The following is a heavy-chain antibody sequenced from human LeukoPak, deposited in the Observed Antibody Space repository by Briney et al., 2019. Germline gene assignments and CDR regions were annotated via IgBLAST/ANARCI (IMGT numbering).Heavy chain of an antibody. CDR1: GFTFSSYN. CDR2: ISSSSSTI. D-gene: IGHD4-23*01. V-gene: IGHV3-48*02. CDR3: ARDYGGHGEYFDY. J-gene: IGHJ4*02. Sequence: GGSLRLSCAASGFTFSSYNMNWVRQAPGKGLEWISYISSSSSTIYCADSVKGRFTISRDNAKNSLYLQMNSLRDEDTAVYYCARDYGGHGEYFDYWGQGTLVTVSS.